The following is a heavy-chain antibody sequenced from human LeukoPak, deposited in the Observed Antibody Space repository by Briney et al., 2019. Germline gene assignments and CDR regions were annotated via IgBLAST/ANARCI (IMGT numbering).Heavy chain of an antibody. D-gene: IGHD6-19*01. V-gene: IGHV3-23*01. CDR3: AKGPLGWNYFDY. CDR2: ISGSGGST. J-gene: IGHJ4*02. CDR1: GFTFSSYA. Sequence: GGSLRLSCAASGFTFSSYAMSWVRQAPGKGLEWVSAISGSGGSTYYADSVKGRFTISRDNSKNTLYLQMNSLRAEDTTVYYCAKGPLGWNYFDYWGQGTLVTVSS.